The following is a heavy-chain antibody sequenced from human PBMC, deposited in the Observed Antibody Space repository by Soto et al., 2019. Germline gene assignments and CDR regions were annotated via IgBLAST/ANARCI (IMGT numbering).Heavy chain of an antibody. Sequence: ASVKVSCKVSGYTLSELPMHWVRQAPGKGLEWMGGFDPEDGETIYAQKFQGRVTMTEDTSTDTAYMELSSLRSEDTAVYYCATLGSSYAIERYFDYWGQGTLVTVSS. D-gene: IGHD2-8*01. J-gene: IGHJ4*02. CDR3: ATLGSSYAIERYFDY. CDR2: FDPEDGET. V-gene: IGHV1-24*01. CDR1: GYTLSELP.